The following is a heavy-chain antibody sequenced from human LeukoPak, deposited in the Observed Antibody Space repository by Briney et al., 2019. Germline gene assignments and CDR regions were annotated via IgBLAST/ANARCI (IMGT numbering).Heavy chain of an antibody. V-gene: IGHV3-66*01. CDR1: GFIVRNNY. J-gene: IGHJ4*02. CDR2: IYSGGSI. Sequence: PGGSLRLSCAASGFIVRNNYMSWVRQAPGKGLESVSVIYSGGSIYYADSVKGRFTISRDNSKNTLYLQMNSLGAEDTAVYFCATGERMVRGDGVDYWGQGTLVTVSS. CDR3: ATGERMVRGDGVDY. D-gene: IGHD3-10*01.